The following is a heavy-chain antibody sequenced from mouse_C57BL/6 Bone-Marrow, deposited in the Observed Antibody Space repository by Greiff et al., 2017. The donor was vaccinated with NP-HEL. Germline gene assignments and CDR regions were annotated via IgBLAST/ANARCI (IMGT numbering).Heavy chain of an antibody. J-gene: IGHJ3*01. D-gene: IGHD2-2*01. V-gene: IGHV1-72*01. CDR2: IDPNSGGT. Sequence: QVQLQQPGAELVKPGASVKLSCKASGYTFTSYWMHWVKQRPGRGLEWMGRIDPNSGGTKYNEKFKSKATLTVDKPTSTAYMQRSSLTSEDSAVYYCARWVRDWGQGTLVTVSA. CDR1: GYTFTSYW. CDR3: ARWVRD.